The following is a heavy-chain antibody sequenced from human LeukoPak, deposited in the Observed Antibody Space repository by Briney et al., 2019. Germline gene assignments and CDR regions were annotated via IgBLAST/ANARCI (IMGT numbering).Heavy chain of an antibody. CDR2: IYYSGST. V-gene: IGHV4-39*01. CDR1: GGSTSSSSYY. Sequence: SETLSLTCTVSGGSTSSSSYYWGWIRQPPGKGLEWIGSIYYSGSTYYNPSLKSRVTISVDTSKNQFSLKLSSVTAADTAVYYWAGLQGRGLLSWFDPGGQGTLVTVSS. J-gene: IGHJ5*02. CDR3: AGLQGRGLLSWFDP. D-gene: IGHD3-10*01.